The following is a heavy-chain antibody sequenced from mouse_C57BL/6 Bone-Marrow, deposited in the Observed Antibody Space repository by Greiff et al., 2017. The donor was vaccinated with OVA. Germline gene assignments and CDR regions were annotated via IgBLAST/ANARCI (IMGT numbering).Heavy chain of an antibody. V-gene: IGHV5-4*01. CDR3: ARDGITTDYFYY. D-gene: IGHD1-1*01. CDR1: GFTFSSYA. Sequence: EVMLVESGGGLVKPGGSLKLSCAASGFTFSSYAMSWVRQTPEKRLEWVATISDGGSYTYYPDNVKGRFTISRDNAKNNLYLQMSHLKSEDTAMYYCARDGITTDYFYYWGQGTTLTVSS. J-gene: IGHJ2*01. CDR2: ISDGGSYT.